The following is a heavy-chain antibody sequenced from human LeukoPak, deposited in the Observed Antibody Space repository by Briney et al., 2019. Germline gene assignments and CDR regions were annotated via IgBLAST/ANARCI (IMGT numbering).Heavy chain of an antibody. CDR3: ARALPIVVVPAAMRSWFDP. V-gene: IGHV1-2*02. CDR2: INPNSGGT. CDR1: GYTFTGYY. Sequence: ASVKVSCKASGYTFTGYYMHWVRQAPGQGLEWMGWINPNSGGTNYAQKFQGRVTMTRDTSISTAHMELSRLRSDDTAVYYCARALPIVVVPAAMRSWFDPWGQGTLVTVSS. D-gene: IGHD2-2*01. J-gene: IGHJ5*02.